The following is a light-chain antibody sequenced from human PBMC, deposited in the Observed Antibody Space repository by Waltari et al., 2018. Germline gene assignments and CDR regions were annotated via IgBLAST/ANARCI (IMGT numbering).Light chain of an antibody. CDR1: RDISRW. CDR2: DAS. J-gene: IGKJ4*01. V-gene: IGKV1-12*01. CDR3: QQGNDFPLT. Sequence: DIQMTQSPSSVSASVGDRVTITCRASRDISRWLAWYQQKPGKAPKFLIYDASTLQSGVPSRFSGSGSGREFTLTITSLQPEDFSTYCCQQGNDFPLTFGGGTKVEMK.